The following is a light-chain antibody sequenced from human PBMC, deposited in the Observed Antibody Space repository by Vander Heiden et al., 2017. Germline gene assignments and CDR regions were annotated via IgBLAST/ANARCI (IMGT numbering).Light chain of an antibody. V-gene: IGLV1-44*01. J-gene: IGLJ3*02. CDR1: RSNIGRTT. CDR2: SNN. Sequence: QSVLTQPPSASGTPGHRVPISCSGTRSNIGRTTLPCYQQLPGTAPKLLIYSNNQRPSGVPDRFSGSKSGTSASLAISGLQSEDEADYYCAAWDDSLNGPEWVFGGGTKLTVL. CDR3: AAWDDSLNGPEWV.